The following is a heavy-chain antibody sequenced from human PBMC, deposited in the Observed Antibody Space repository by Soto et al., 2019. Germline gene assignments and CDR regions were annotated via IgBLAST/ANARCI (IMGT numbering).Heavy chain of an antibody. Sequence: GESLKISCKVSEYSFSNYWISWVRQLPAKGLEWMGGIHPRDSHTNYSPSFQGHVTLSIDKSDSTPYLQWGSLRASGTAIYYCATHYSSSSLMDVWGQGSTVTASS. J-gene: IGHJ6*02. D-gene: IGHD6-6*01. V-gene: IGHV5-10-1*01. CDR3: ATHYSSSSLMDV. CDR2: IHPRDSHT. CDR1: EYSFSNYW.